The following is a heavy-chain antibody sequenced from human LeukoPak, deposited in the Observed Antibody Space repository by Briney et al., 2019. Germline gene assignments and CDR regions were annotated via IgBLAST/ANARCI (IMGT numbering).Heavy chain of an antibody. CDR2: ISWNGGST. CDR3: ARWISSGSYFIPHDY. CDR1: GFTFDDYA. V-gene: IGHV3-20*04. Sequence: GGSLRLSCAASGFTFDDYAMHWVRQAPGKGLEWVSGISWNGGSTGYADSVKGRFTISRDNAKNSLYLQMNSLRAEDTALYYCARWISSGSYFIPHDYWGQGTLVTISS. J-gene: IGHJ4*02. D-gene: IGHD3-10*02.